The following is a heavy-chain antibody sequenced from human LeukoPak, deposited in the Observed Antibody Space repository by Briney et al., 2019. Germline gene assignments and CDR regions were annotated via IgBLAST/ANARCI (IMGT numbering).Heavy chain of an antibody. Sequence: GGSLRLSCAASGFTFSSYWMNWVRQAPGKGLEWVSYISSSGSTIYYADSVKGRFTISRDNAKNSLYLQMNSLRAEDTAVYYCARRPYGSGSYWYYYNGMDVWGQGTTVTVSS. CDR1: GFTFSSYW. J-gene: IGHJ6*02. CDR3: ARRPYGSGSYWYYYNGMDV. D-gene: IGHD3-10*01. V-gene: IGHV3-48*03. CDR2: ISSSGSTI.